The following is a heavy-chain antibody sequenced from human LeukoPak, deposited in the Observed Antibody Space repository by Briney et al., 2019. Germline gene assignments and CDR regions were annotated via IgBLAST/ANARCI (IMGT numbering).Heavy chain of an antibody. J-gene: IGHJ4*02. CDR1: GGSFSFYF. Sequence: SETLSLTCTVSGGSFSFYFWHWIRQPPGEGLDWIGEIDNRGSIQYKPSLRSRGIISIDASGNHFSLKLTSVTAADTAVYFCARDSDSGFQWGQGMLVTVSS. CDR2: IDNRGSI. D-gene: IGHD3-16*01. CDR3: ARDSDSGFQ. V-gene: IGHV4-34*01.